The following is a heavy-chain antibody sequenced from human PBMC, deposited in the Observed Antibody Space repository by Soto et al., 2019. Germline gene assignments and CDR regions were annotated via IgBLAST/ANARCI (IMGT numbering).Heavy chain of an antibody. Sequence: SETLSHTCAVYGGSFSGYYWSWIRQPPGKGLEWIGEINHSGSTYYNPSLKSRVTMSADTSKNQFSLKLSSVTAADTAVYYCARGLTTVVTQRYFDYWGQGTLVTVSS. CDR2: INHSGST. CDR1: GGSFSGYY. D-gene: IGHD4-17*01. CDR3: ARGLTTVVTQRYFDY. J-gene: IGHJ4*02. V-gene: IGHV4-34*01.